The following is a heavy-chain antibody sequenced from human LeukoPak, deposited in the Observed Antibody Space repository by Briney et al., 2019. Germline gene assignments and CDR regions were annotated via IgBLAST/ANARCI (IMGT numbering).Heavy chain of an antibody. J-gene: IGHJ4*02. D-gene: IGHD4-17*01. V-gene: IGHV3-21*01. CDR3: ARDYGDYAIDY. Sequence: GESLRLACSAYGFIFRSYNMNWARQARGRGLEWVSSFSSSSSHIYYVDSVRDRDNIYREHDKNPLSLQVKSLRAEDTCVFDFARDYGDYAIDYLVQGALVTVSS. CDR1: GFIFRSYN. CDR2: FSSSSSHI.